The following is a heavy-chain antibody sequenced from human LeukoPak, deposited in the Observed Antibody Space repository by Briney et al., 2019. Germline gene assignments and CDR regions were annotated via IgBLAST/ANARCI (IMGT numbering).Heavy chain of an antibody. J-gene: IGHJ4*02. V-gene: IGHV1-2*02. Sequence: GASVKVSCKASGYTFTGYYIHWVRQAPGHGLEWMGWINPNSGGPNYAQKFQGRVTMTRDTSISTAYMELSRLRSDDTAVYYCARGPHIVLMVYAIYFDYWGQGTLVTVSS. CDR2: INPNSGGP. CDR1: GYTFTGYY. D-gene: IGHD2-8*01. CDR3: ARGPHIVLMVYAIYFDY.